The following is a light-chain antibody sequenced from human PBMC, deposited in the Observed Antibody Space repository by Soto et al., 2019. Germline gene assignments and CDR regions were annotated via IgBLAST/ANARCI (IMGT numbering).Light chain of an antibody. CDR2: GAS. CDR1: QDIRKY. CDR3: QHYDNLPPFT. V-gene: IGKV1-33*01. Sequence: DIQMTQSPTSLSASVGDRVTITCQASQDIRKYLSWYQQKPGRAPKLLIYGASNLETGVPSRFSGSGYATDFTFTISSLPPEDIATYYCQHYDNLPPFTFGPGTKVAIK. J-gene: IGKJ3*01.